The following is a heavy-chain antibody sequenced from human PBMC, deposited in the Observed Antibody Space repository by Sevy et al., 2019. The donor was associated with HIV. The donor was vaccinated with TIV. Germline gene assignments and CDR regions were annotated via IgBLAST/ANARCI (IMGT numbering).Heavy chain of an antibody. CDR1: GDSVSSNSAA. CDR2: TYYRSKWYN. CDR3: ARDEIVVVVAATTGHYYGMDV. D-gene: IGHD2-15*01. V-gene: IGHV6-1*01. J-gene: IGHJ6*02. Sequence: KQSQTLSLTCAISGDSVSSNSAAWNWIRQSPSRGLEWLGRTYYRSKWYNDYAVSVKSRITINPDTSKNQFSLQLNPVTPEDTAVYYCARDEIVVVVAATTGHYYGMDVWGQGTTVTVSS.